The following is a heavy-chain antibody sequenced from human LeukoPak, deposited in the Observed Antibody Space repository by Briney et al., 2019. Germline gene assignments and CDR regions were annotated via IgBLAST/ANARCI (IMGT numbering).Heavy chain of an antibody. CDR1: GYTFTNYA. CDR3: ATNTLTTPTTGILEYFQK. V-gene: IGHV1-3*04. D-gene: IGHD4-17*01. CDR2: VNTGNGDT. Sequence: ASVKLSCKASGYTFTNYAIHWVRQAPGQRLEWMGWVNTGNGDTKYSQKFQGRVTITRDTSASTGYMALSSLRSEDTAVYYCATNTLTTPTTGILEYFQKWGQGTLVTVSS. J-gene: IGHJ1*01.